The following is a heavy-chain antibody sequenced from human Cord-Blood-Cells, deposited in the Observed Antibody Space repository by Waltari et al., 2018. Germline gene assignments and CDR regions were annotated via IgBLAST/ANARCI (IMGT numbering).Heavy chain of an antibody. CDR1: GFTFSSYG. Sequence: QVQLVESGGGVVQPGRSLRLSCAASGFTFSSYGMPWVRQAPGKGLEWVAVISYDGSNKYYADSVKGRFTISRDNSKNTLYLQMNSLRAEDTAVYYCAKDGGGDWFDPWGQGTLVTVSS. CDR3: AKDGGGDWFDP. J-gene: IGHJ5*02. V-gene: IGHV3-30*18. D-gene: IGHD2-21*01. CDR2: ISYDGSNK.